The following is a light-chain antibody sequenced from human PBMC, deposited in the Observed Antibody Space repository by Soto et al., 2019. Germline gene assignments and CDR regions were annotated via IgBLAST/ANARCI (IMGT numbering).Light chain of an antibody. Sequence: DIQMTQSPSSLSASVGDRVTITCRASQSISSNLNWYQQKPGQAPKLLIYAASNLQSGVPSTFSGSGSGTDFTLTISSLQSEDFATYYCQQSHSIPWTFGQGTKVEIK. CDR3: QQSHSIPWT. CDR1: QSISSN. V-gene: IGKV1-39*01. J-gene: IGKJ1*01. CDR2: AAS.